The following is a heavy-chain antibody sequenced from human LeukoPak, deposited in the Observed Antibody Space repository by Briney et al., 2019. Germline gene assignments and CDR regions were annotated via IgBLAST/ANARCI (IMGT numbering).Heavy chain of an antibody. D-gene: IGHD1-26*01. Sequence: GGSLRLSCAASGFTFSTYPMSWVRQAPGKGLEWVSAIGSGGTTYCSDSVKGRFTISRDNSKNTLYLQMNGLSAEDTAVYYCAIRGSPNAFDMWGQGTMVTVSS. CDR2: IGSGGTT. J-gene: IGHJ3*02. V-gene: IGHV3-23*01. CDR1: GFTFSTYP. CDR3: AIRGSPNAFDM.